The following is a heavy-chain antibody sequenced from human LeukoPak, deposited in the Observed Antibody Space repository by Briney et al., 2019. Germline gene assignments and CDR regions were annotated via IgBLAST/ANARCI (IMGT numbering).Heavy chain of an antibody. V-gene: IGHV4-39*07. D-gene: IGHD3-3*01. Sequence: PSETLSLTCTVSGGSISSSSYYWGWIRQPPGKGLEWIGSIYYSGSTYYNPSLKSRVTISVDTSKSQFSLKLSSVTAADTAVYYCARAGVGAGDFWSGYYTAPLDYWGQGTLVTVSS. CDR3: ARAGVGAGDFWSGYYTAPLDY. CDR1: GGSISSSSYY. J-gene: IGHJ4*02. CDR2: IYYSGST.